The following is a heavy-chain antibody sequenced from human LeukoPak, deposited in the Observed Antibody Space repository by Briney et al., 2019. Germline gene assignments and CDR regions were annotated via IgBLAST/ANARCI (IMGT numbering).Heavy chain of an antibody. CDR2: IIPIFGTA. J-gene: IGHJ4*02. CDR3: ARDGSGYSYGYDY. Sequence: VASVKVSCKASGGTFSSYAISWVRQAPGQGLEWMGRIIPIFGTANYAQKFQGRVTITTDESTSTAYMELSSLRSEDTAVYYCARDGSGYSYGYDYWGQGTLVTVSS. CDR1: GGTFSSYA. V-gene: IGHV1-69*05. D-gene: IGHD5-18*01.